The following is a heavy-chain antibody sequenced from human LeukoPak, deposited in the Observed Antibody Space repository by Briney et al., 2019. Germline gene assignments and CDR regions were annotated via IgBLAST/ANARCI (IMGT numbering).Heavy chain of an antibody. D-gene: IGHD6-19*01. J-gene: IGHJ3*02. Sequence: SGGSLRLSCAASGFTFSTYWMNWVRQAPGKGLEWVANIKQDGSEKYYVDSVKGRSTISRDNAKNSLYLQMNSLRAEDTAVYYCARTYSSGWYGGDAFDIWGQGTMVTVSS. V-gene: IGHV3-7*02. CDR2: IKQDGSEK. CDR1: GFTFSTYW. CDR3: ARTYSSGWYGGDAFDI.